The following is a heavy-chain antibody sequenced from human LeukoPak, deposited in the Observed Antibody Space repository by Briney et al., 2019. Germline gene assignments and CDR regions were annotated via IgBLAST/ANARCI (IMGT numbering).Heavy chain of an antibody. J-gene: IGHJ4*02. V-gene: IGHV3-20*04. CDR3: AKDRDYYDSSGYYLHFDY. CDR2: INWNGGST. D-gene: IGHD3-22*01. Sequence: GGSLRLSCAASGFTFDDYGMGWVRQAPGKGLEWVSGINWNGGSTGYADSVKGRFTISRDNAKNSLYLQMNSLRAEDTAVYYCAKDRDYYDSSGYYLHFDYWGQGTLVTVSS. CDR1: GFTFDDYG.